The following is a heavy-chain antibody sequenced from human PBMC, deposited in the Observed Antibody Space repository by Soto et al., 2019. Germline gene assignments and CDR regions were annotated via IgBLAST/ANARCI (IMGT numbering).Heavy chain of an antibody. CDR2: ISYIGNT. V-gene: IGHV4-59*08. CDR3: ARFDFGDYRGLDY. CDR1: SGSISGYY. J-gene: IGHJ4*02. Sequence: QVHLQESGPGLVKPSETLSLTCTVSSGSISGYYWSWIRQPPGKGLECIGYISYIGNTHYNPSLRSRVTISIDTSKNQFSLKVTSVTAADTAVYYCARFDFGDYRGLDYWGQGTLVTVSS. D-gene: IGHD4-17*01.